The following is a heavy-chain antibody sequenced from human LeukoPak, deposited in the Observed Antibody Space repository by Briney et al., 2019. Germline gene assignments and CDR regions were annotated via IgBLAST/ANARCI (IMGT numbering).Heavy chain of an antibody. J-gene: IGHJ5*02. V-gene: IGHV3-7*01. CDR3: ARWARYCSSGSCYSWFDP. CDR1: GFTFRSYW. Sequence: GGSLRLSCAASGFTFRSYWMSWVRQAPGKGLEWVANMKLDGSEGYYVDSVKGRFTISSDNAKNSLYLQMNSLRVDDTAVYYCARWARYCSSGSCYSWFDPWGQGTLVTVSS. CDR2: MKLDGSEG. D-gene: IGHD2-15*01.